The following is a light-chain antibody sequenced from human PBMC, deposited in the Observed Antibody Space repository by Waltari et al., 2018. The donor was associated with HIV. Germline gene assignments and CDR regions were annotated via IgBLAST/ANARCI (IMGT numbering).Light chain of an antibody. CDR1: DIDLGNYNL. J-gene: IGLJ3*02. V-gene: IGLV2-23*02. Sequence: QSALTQPASVSGNPGQSVTITCTGTDIDLGNYNLVSWFQHHPGKAPKLLIYDVSKRPSGVSSRFSGSKSGYFASLTISGLLTEDESSYYCLTYVSKTSTWQFGGGTYLTV. CDR2: DVS. CDR3: LTYVSKTSTWQ.